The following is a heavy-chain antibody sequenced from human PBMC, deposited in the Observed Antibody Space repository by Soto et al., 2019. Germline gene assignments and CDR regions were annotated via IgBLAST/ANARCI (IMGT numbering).Heavy chain of an antibody. D-gene: IGHD6-25*01. V-gene: IGHV1-69*04. Sequence: QVHLVQSGAEMKKPGSSVTVSCKVSGGDLRNSGLSWVRQAPGQGLEWMGGIFPLLAMVDYSQKFQGRITISAGEYTSTAYMDLGSLRAEDTAVHYGAKEDGAGFKSWGQGTLVLVSS. CDR1: GGDLRNSG. J-gene: IGHJ4*02. CDR3: AKEDGAGFKS. CDR2: IFPLLAMV.